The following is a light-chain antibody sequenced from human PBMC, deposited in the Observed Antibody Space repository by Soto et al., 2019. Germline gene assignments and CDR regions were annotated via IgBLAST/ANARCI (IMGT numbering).Light chain of an antibody. CDR3: CSYAGRFTYV. CDR1: SSDVGGYNY. V-gene: IGLV2-11*01. CDR2: DVS. J-gene: IGLJ1*01. Sequence: QSVLTQPPSVSGSPGQSVSISCTGTSSDVGGYNYVSWYQQHPGKAPKVMIYDVSKRPSGVPDRFSGSKSGNTASLTISGLQSVDEADYYCCSYAGRFTYVFGTGTKVTVL.